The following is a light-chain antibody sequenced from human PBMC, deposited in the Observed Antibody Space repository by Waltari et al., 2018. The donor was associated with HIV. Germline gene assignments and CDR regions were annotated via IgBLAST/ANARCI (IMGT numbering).Light chain of an antibody. CDR1: SSTFGNDF. J-gene: IGLJ3*02. V-gene: IGLV1-51*01. CDR3: GTWDASLSVGV. CDR2: DKN. Sequence: SELTQPPSVSAATGQKVTITCHVSSTFGNDFVSWYQPLPGSAPKLLIYDKNKRPSGISDRFSGSKSGTSATLGITGLQTGDEADYYCGTWDASLSVGVFGGGTKLTVL.